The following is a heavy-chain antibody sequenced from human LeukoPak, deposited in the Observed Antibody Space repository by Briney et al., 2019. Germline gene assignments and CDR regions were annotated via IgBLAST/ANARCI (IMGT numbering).Heavy chain of an antibody. Sequence: SSETLSLTCTVSGGFISSYYWSWIRQPPGKGLEWIGYIYYSGSTNYNPSLKSRVTISVDTSKNQFSLKLSSVTAADTAVYYCARGGHYGDYGFFEYYYYGMDVWGQGTTVTVSS. J-gene: IGHJ6*02. CDR1: GGFISSYY. D-gene: IGHD4-17*01. V-gene: IGHV4-59*01. CDR2: IYYSGST. CDR3: ARGGHYGDYGFFEYYYYGMDV.